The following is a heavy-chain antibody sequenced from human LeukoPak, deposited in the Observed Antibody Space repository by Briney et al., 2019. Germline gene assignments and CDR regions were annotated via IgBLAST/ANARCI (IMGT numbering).Heavy chain of an antibody. CDR2: IKEDGSEQ. V-gene: IGHV3-7*01. J-gene: IGHJ4*02. CDR1: GFTFSNYW. Sequence: GGSLRLSCAASGFTFSNYWMNWVRQAPGKGLEWVANIKEDGSEQYYVDSVKGRFNVSRDNTKNTVYLQMNSLRVEDTAVYYCARNLLTLPYWGRGTLVTVSP. D-gene: IGHD2-15*01. CDR3: ARNLLTLPY.